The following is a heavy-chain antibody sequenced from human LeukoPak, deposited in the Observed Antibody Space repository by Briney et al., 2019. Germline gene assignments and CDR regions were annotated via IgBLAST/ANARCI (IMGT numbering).Heavy chain of an antibody. CDR1: GYSINSGHY. J-gene: IGHJ6*03. Sequence: SEALSLICTVSGYSINSGHYWTWIRQPPGKGLEWIGNMYHSGSTYNNPSLKSRVTISVDTSKNQFSLKLSSVSAADTAVYYCARGGGNGGGWVGHYFYMDVWDKGTTVTVSS. D-gene: IGHD4-23*01. CDR2: MYHSGST. V-gene: IGHV4-38-2*02. CDR3: ARGGGNGGGWVGHYFYMDV.